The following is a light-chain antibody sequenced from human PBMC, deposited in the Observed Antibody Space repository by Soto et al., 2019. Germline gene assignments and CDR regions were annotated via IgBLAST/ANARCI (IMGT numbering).Light chain of an antibody. CDR2: LDSDGSH. CDR3: QTLGTGIHVV. CDR1: SGHSSYA. J-gene: IGLJ2*01. V-gene: IGLV4-69*01. Sequence: QLVLTQSPSASASLGASVKLTCTLSSGHSSYAIAWHRQQPEKGPRYLMKLDSDGSHTKGDAIPDRFSGSSSGAERYLTISSLQSEDEADYYCQTLGTGIHVVFGGGTKVTVL.